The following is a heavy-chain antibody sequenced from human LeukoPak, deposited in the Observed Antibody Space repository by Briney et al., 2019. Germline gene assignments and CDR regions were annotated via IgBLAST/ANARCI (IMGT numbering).Heavy chain of an antibody. CDR2: ISGSGGST. V-gene: IGHV3-23*01. CDR3: AKPLDAGSFDY. J-gene: IGHJ4*02. Sequence: PGGSLRLSCAASGFTFSTYAMTWVRQAPGKGLEWVSTISGSGGSTYDADSAKGRFTISRDNSKNTLYLQMNSLRAEDTAVYYCAKPLDAGSFDYWGQGTLVTVSS. D-gene: IGHD3-9*01. CDR1: GFTFSTYA.